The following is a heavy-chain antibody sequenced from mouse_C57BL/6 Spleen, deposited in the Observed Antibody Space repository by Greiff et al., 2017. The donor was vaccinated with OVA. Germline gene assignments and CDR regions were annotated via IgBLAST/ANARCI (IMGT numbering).Heavy chain of an antibody. CDR1: GYTFTSYW. D-gene: IGHD3-2*02. V-gene: IGHV1-55*01. CDR2: IYPGSGST. CDR3: ARGGQLRLRPLFDY. Sequence: QVQLKQPGAELVKPGASVKMSCKASGYTFTSYWITWVKQRPGQGLEWIGDIYPGSGSTNYNEKFKSKATLTVDTSSSTAYMQLSSLTSEDSAVYYCARGGQLRLRPLFDYWGQGTTLTVSS. J-gene: IGHJ2*01.